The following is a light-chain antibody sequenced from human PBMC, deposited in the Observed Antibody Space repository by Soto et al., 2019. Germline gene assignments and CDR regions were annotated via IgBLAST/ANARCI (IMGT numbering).Light chain of an antibody. CDR2: GAS. V-gene: IGKV1-5*03. J-gene: IGKJ1*01. Sequence: DIQMTQSPSTLSASVGDRVTITCRASQSISTLLVWYQQKPGKAPNLLIYGASTLAGGVPSRFSGSGSGTEFTLTVSSLQPDDVATYYCQQYYSYDTFGQGTKVEIK. CDR1: QSISTL. CDR3: QQYYSYDT.